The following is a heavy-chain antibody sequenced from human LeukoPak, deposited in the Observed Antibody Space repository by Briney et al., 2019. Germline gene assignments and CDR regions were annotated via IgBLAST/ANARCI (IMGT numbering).Heavy chain of an antibody. CDR2: IYHSGST. Sequence: KPSETLSLTCTVSGYSISSGYYWGWIRQPPGKGLEWIGSIYHSGSTYYNPSLKSRVTISVDTSKNQFSLKLSSVTAADTAVYYCARTYDSSGYLGYWGQGTLVTVSS. V-gene: IGHV4-38-2*02. J-gene: IGHJ4*02. D-gene: IGHD3-22*01. CDR1: GYSISSGYY. CDR3: ARTYDSSGYLGY.